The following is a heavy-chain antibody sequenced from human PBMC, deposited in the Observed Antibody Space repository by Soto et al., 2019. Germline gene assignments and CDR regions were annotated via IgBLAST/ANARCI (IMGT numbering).Heavy chain of an antibody. CDR3: ARERGGYGLFDS. Sequence: KPSETMSLTCTVSGCSISNAAYSWSWIRQPPGKGLEWIGYIYPSGMPFYNPSLRSRVTISIDRSNDQFSLNLKSVTAAATAVYYCARERGGYGLFDSWGQGTLVTVSS. D-gene: IGHD5-18*01. CDR1: GCSISNAAYS. V-gene: IGHV4-30-2*01. CDR2: IYPSGMP. J-gene: IGHJ4*02.